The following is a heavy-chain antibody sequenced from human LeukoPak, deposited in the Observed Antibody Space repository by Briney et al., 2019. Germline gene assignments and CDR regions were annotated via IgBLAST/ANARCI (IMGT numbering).Heavy chain of an antibody. J-gene: IGHJ4*02. V-gene: IGHV3-23*01. CDR1: GFTFSSYA. D-gene: IGHD1/OR15-1a*01. CDR2: ISGSGGST. Sequence: PGGSLRLSCAASGFTFSSYAMSWFRQAPGKGLEWVSAISGSGGSTYYADSVKGRFTISRDNSKNMLYLQMNSLRVEDTAIYYCAKDRGAGPTNFDYWGQGTRVTVSA. CDR3: AKDRGAGPTNFDY.